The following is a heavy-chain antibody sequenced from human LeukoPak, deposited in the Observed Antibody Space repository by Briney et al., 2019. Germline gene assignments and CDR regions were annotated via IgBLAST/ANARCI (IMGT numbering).Heavy chain of an antibody. CDR1: GFSFSSFG. D-gene: IGHD1-26*01. J-gene: IGHJ4*02. Sequence: VPPGGSLTLSCAASGFSFSSFGFNWVRQAPGKGLEWISYISSSRRGIYYADSVRGRFTFSRVSSKNTLYLQMNSLRAEDTAVYYCAASLDLDSVGAFDFWGQGTPVTVSS. V-gene: IGHV3-48*01. CDR3: AASLDLDSVGAFDF. CDR2: ISSSRRGI.